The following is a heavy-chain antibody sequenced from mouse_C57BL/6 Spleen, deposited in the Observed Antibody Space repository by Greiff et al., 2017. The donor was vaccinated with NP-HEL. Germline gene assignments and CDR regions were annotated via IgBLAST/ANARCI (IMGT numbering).Heavy chain of an antibody. Sequence: QVQLQQSGAELVRPGASVTLSCKASGYTFTDYEMHWVKQTPVHGLEWIGAIDPETGGTAYNQKFKGKAILTADKSSSTAYMELRSLTSEDSAVYYCTRCTTVVARPFAYWGQGTLVTVSA. CDR3: TRCTTVVARPFAY. D-gene: IGHD1-1*01. CDR1: GYTFTDYE. CDR2: IDPETGGT. J-gene: IGHJ3*01. V-gene: IGHV1-15*01.